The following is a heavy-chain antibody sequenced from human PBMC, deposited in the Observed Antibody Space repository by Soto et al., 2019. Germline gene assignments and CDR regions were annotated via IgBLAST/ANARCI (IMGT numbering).Heavy chain of an antibody. Sequence: SETLSLTCAVSGGSISSSNWWSWIRQHPGKGLEWIGDIYYSGSTNYNPSLKSRVTISVDTSKNQFSLKLSSVTAADTAVYYCARGVSVWGQGTLVTVSS. D-gene: IGHD6-6*01. V-gene: IGHV4-4*02. CDR3: ARGVSV. J-gene: IGHJ4*02. CDR1: GGSISSSNW. CDR2: IYYSGST.